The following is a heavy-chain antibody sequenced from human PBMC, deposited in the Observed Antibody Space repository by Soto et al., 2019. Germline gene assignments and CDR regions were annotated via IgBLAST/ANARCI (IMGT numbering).Heavy chain of an antibody. Sequence: SETLSLTCTVSGGSIRSYYWSWIRQPPGKGLEWIGYSYYSGSTNYNPSLKSRVTISVDTSKNQFSLKLSSVTAADTAVYYCARDTSDYYYYGMDVWGQGTTVTVSS. CDR2: SYYSGST. J-gene: IGHJ6*02. V-gene: IGHV4-59*01. CDR3: ARDTSDYYYYGMDV. CDR1: GGSIRSYY.